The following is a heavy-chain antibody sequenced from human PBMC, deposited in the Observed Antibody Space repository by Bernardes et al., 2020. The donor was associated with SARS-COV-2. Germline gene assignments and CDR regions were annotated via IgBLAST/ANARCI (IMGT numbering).Heavy chain of an antibody. CDR3: ARGTNSVNMILVVNGFTVYFDY. Sequence: SEALCLTCAVHGEAFSGYYWSWIRQSPGKGLEWIGEINQSGNTNYNPSLKSRVTLSVDTSKNQFSLNLRSLTAADTAGYYCARGTNSVNMILVVNGFTVYFDYWVQGTLVTVSS. CDR1: GEAFSGYY. D-gene: IGHD3-22*01. V-gene: IGHV4-34*01. CDR2: INQSGNT. J-gene: IGHJ4*02.